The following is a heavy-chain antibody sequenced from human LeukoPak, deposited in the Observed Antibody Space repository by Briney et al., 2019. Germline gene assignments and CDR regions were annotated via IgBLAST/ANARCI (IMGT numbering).Heavy chain of an antibody. Sequence: SVKVSCKASGGTFSSYAISWVRQAPGQGLEWMGGIIPIFGTANYAQKFQGRVTITADKSTSTAYMELSSLRPEDTAVYYCASDLRGAYRIAAADSWGQGTLVTVSS. J-gene: IGHJ4*02. CDR1: GGTFSSYA. CDR3: ASDLRGAYRIAAADS. V-gene: IGHV1-69*06. CDR2: IIPIFGTA. D-gene: IGHD6-13*01.